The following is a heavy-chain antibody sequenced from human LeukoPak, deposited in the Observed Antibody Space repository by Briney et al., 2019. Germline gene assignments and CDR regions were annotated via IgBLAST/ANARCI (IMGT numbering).Heavy chain of an antibody. V-gene: IGHV3-21*03. J-gene: IGHJ4*02. CDR3: AKSRSGSANWALQIFDN. CDR1: GVIFSTYN. CDR2: ISSSSSNI. Sequence: GGSLRLSCAASGVIFSTYNMNWVRQAPGKGLEWVSSISSSSSNIYYADSVKGRFTISRDNAKNSLYLQMNSLRAEDTAVYFCAKSRSGSANWALQIFDNWGQGTLVTVSS. D-gene: IGHD1-1*01.